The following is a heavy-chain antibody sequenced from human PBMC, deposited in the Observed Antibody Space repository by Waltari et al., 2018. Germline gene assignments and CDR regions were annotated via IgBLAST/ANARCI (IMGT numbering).Heavy chain of an antibody. Sequence: QVKLVPSGAEVTKPGSSVKVSCKASGVTFSRSAIRWVRQAPGQGLEWMGGIIPIFGTANYAQKFQGRGTITAAESTSTAYMELSSLRSEDTAVYYCARDPLRGRPTEMDVWGQGTTVTVSS. J-gene: IGHJ6*02. CDR2: IIPIFGTA. CDR1: GVTFSRSA. CDR3: ARDPLRGRPTEMDV. V-gene: IGHV1-69*01.